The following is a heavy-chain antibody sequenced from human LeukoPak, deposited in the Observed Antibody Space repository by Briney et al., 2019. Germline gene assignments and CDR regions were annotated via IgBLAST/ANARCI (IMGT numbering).Heavy chain of an antibody. CDR3: ARSGAGWFDY. V-gene: IGHV3-53*01. CDR1: GFAVSTRF. Sequence: GGSLRLSCAASGFAVSTRFMSWVRQAPGKRLEWVSVIYADGSTYYADSVKGRFTISRDNSKNTLYLQMNSLRAEDTAVYYCARSGAGWFDYRGQGTLVTVSS. J-gene: IGHJ4*02. CDR2: IYADGST. D-gene: IGHD6-19*01.